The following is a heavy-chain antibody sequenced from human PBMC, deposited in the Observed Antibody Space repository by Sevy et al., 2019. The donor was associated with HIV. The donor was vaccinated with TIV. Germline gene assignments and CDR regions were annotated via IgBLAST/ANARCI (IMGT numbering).Heavy chain of an antibody. CDR1: GFTFSKYG. CDR3: AKPGKFSGSYLDAFDI. V-gene: IGHV3-30*18. J-gene: IGHJ3*02. D-gene: IGHD1-26*01. Sequence: GGSLRLSCAASGFTFSKYGMHWVRQAPGKGLECVAVISYDGGNKYYADSVKGRFTISKDNFKNTLYLQMNSLRAEDTAIYYCAKPGKFSGSYLDAFDIWGQGTMVTVSS. CDR2: ISYDGGNK.